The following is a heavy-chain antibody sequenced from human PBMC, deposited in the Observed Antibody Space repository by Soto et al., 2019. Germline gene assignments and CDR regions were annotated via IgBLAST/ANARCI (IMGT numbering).Heavy chain of an antibody. D-gene: IGHD3-16*01. Sequence: SVEVSFKASRGTFIRYAINWVREAPGQGLEWMGGIIPIFGTPNYAQKFQGRITITADKSTSTAYMELNSLTYDDTAAYYCARDGGRGSWFDPWGQGTLVTVSS. CDR1: RGTFIRYA. V-gene: IGHV1-69*06. CDR3: ARDGGRGSWFDP. J-gene: IGHJ5*02. CDR2: IIPIFGTP.